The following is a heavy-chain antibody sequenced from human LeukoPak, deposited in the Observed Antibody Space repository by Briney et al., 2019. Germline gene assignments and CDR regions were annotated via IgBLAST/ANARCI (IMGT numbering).Heavy chain of an antibody. V-gene: IGHV3-30*18. CDR3: AKDRMVYCSAGSCYPLDY. D-gene: IGHD2-15*01. CDR1: GFSVSSNY. CDR2: ISYDASNK. J-gene: IGHJ4*02. Sequence: QPGGSLRLSCAASGFSVSSNYMNWVRQAPGKGLEWVAVISYDASNKYYADSVKGRFTISRDNSKNTLYLQMNSLRAEDTALYYCAKDRMVYCSAGSCYPLDYWGQGTLVTVSS.